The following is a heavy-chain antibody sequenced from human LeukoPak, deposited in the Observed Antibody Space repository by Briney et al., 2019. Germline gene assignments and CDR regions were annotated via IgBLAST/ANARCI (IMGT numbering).Heavy chain of an antibody. CDR2: IIPILGIA. Sequence: ASVKVSCKASGGTFSSYAISWVRQAPGQGLEWMGRIIPILGIANYAQKFQGRVTITADKSTSTAYMELSSLRSEDTAVYYCALRTYYGILTGYYIDYYYYGMDVWGQGTTVTVSS. J-gene: IGHJ6*02. CDR3: ALRTYYGILTGYYIDYYYYGMDV. V-gene: IGHV1-69*04. CDR1: GGTFSSYA. D-gene: IGHD3-9*01.